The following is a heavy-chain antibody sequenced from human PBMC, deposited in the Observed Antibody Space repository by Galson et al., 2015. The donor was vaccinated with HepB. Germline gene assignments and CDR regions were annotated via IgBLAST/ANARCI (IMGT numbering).Heavy chain of an antibody. D-gene: IGHD2-2*01. Sequence: SVKVSCKASGYTFTSYGISWVRQAPGQGLEWMGWISAYNGNTNYAQKLQGRVTMTTDTSTSTAYMELRSLRSDDTAVYYCARDNEDIVVVPAARPYYMDVWGKGTTVTVSS. J-gene: IGHJ6*03. CDR2: ISAYNGNT. CDR3: ARDNEDIVVVPAARPYYMDV. CDR1: GYTFTSYG. V-gene: IGHV1-18*01.